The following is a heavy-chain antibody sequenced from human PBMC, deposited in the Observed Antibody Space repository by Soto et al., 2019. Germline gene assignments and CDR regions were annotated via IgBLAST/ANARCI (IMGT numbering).Heavy chain of an antibody. CDR2: IYPGDSDT. Sequence: GESLKISCKGSGYSFTSYWIGWVRQMPGKGLEWMGIIYPGDSDTRYSPSFQGQVTISADKSISTAYLQWSSLKASDTAMYYCARLARGYFDWLAPARMDVWGQGTTVTVSS. D-gene: IGHD3-9*01. J-gene: IGHJ6*02. CDR1: GYSFTSYW. V-gene: IGHV5-51*01. CDR3: ARLARGYFDWLAPARMDV.